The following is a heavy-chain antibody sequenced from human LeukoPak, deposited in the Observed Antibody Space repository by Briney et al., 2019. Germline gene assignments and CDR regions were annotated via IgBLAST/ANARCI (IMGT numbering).Heavy chain of an antibody. D-gene: IGHD3-3*01. J-gene: IGHJ4*02. CDR1: GFTFSSNY. Sequence: GGSLRLSCAASGFTFSSNYMSWVRQAPGKGLEWVSIIYSGGSTYYADSVKGRFTISRDNARNLVYLQMTSLKVEDTGVYYCVSGHYDHFRRGQGTLVTVSS. V-gene: IGHV3-66*01. CDR3: VSGHYDHFR. CDR2: IYSGGST.